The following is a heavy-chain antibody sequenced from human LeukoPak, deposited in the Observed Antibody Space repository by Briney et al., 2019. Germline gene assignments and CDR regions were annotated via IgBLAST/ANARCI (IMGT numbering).Heavy chain of an antibody. CDR1: GFNFDDFG. D-gene: IGHD2-15*01. V-gene: IGHV3-20*04. CDR3: ARGGYCSGGSCYSLYFDL. J-gene: IGHJ2*01. CDR2: MNWNGGRI. Sequence: GGSLRLSCAASGFNFDDFGMSWVRQAPGKGLEWVSGMNWNGGRIGYADSVKGRFTISRDNSKNTLYLQMINLRAEDTAVYYCARGGYCSGGSCYSLYFDLWGRGTLVTVSS.